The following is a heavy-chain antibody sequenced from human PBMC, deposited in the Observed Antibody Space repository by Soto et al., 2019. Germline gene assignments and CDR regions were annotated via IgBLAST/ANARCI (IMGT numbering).Heavy chain of an antibody. Sequence: PSETLSLTCTVSGGSMSSYYWSWIRQPPGKGLEWIGYIYYSGSTNYNPSLKSRVTMSVDTPKNLFSLKLSSVTAADTAVYYCARRGYGPGFPYYYGMDVWGQGTTVTVSS. CDR1: GGSMSSYY. CDR2: IYYSGST. J-gene: IGHJ6*02. CDR3: ARRGYGPGFPYYYGMDV. D-gene: IGHD3-10*01. V-gene: IGHV4-59*01.